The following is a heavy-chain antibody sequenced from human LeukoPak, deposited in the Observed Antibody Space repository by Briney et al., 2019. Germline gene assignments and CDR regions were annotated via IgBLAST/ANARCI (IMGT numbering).Heavy chain of an antibody. J-gene: IGHJ6*02. CDR2: INPNSGGT. CDR1: GYTFTGYY. Sequence: ASVKVSCKASGYTFTGYYMHWVRQAPGQGLGWMGWINPNSGGTNYAQKFQGRVTMTRDTSVSTAYMELSRLRSDDTAVYYCARGRVYCSSTSCFFTFGMDVWGQGTTVTVSS. CDR3: ARGRVYCSSTSCFFTFGMDV. D-gene: IGHD2-2*01. V-gene: IGHV1-2*02.